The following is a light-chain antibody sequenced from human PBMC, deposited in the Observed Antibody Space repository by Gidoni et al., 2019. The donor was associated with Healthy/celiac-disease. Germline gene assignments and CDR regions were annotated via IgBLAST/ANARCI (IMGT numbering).Light chain of an antibody. Sequence: QSVLTQPPSVSGAPGQSVTISCTGSSSNIGEGYDVPWYQQLPVTAPKLLIYGNSNRPSGVPDRFSGSKSGTSASLAITGLQAEDEADYYCQSYDSSLSGPVVFGGGTKLTVL. CDR1: SSNIGEGYD. J-gene: IGLJ2*01. V-gene: IGLV1-40*01. CDR2: GNS. CDR3: QSYDSSLSGPVV.